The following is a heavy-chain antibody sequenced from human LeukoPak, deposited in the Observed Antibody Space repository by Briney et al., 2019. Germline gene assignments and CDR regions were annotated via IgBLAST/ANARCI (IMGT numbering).Heavy chain of an antibody. CDR1: GYTFTSYG. D-gene: IGHD3-3*01. CDR3: ARAPCITILGVVTRYYYYMDV. V-gene: IGHV1-18*01. J-gene: IGHJ6*03. CDR2: LSSYNGNT. Sequence: ASVKVSCKASGYTFTSYGISWVRQAAGQGLEWMGWLSSYNGNTNYAQKFQGRVTMTTDTPTSTAYMDLRSLRSDDTAVYYCARAPCITILGVVTRYYYYMDVWGKGTTVTVSS.